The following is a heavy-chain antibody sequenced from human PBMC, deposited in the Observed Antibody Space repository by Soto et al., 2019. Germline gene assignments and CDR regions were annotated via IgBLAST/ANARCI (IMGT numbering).Heavy chain of an antibody. Sequence: QVQLQESGPGLVRPSETLSLTCSVSGVYISSYYWSWIRQSPGKGLEWIGYMHYSGSTNHNPSLKSRVTMSIDTSKNRFSLKLTSVTAADTAIYYCARTEWLQAFDFWGQGTLVSVSS. D-gene: IGHD5-12*01. CDR3: ARTEWLQAFDF. V-gene: IGHV4-59*01. CDR1: GVYISSYY. J-gene: IGHJ4*02. CDR2: MHYSGST.